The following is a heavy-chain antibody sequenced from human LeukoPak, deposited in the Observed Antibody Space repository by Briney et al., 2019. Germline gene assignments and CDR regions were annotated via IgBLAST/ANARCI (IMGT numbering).Heavy chain of an antibody. CDR2: ISSSSSYI. V-gene: IGHV3-21*01. CDR3: ARDPPMVRGERGAFDI. D-gene: IGHD3-10*01. CDR1: GFTFSSYS. Sequence: GGSLRLSCAASGFTFSSYSMTWVRQAPGKGLEWVSSISSSSSYIYYADSVKGRFTISRDNAKNTLYLQMNSLRAEDTAVYYCARDPPMVRGERGAFDIWGQGTMVTVSS. J-gene: IGHJ3*02.